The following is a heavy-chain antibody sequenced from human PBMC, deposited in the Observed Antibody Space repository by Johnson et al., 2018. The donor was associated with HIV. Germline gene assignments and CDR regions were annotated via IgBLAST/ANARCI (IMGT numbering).Heavy chain of an antibody. D-gene: IGHD3-16*02. Sequence: VQLVESGGGVVQPGRSLRLSCAASGFTFSSYAMSWVSQAPGKGLEWVSAISGSGGSTYYADSVKGRFTISRDNSKNTLYLQMNSLRAEDTAIYYCAKEGYDYVWGSYRYTFGAFDIWGQGTMVTVSS. J-gene: IGHJ3*02. CDR1: GFTFSSYA. CDR3: AKEGYDYVWGSYRYTFGAFDI. V-gene: IGHV3-23*04. CDR2: ISGSGGST.